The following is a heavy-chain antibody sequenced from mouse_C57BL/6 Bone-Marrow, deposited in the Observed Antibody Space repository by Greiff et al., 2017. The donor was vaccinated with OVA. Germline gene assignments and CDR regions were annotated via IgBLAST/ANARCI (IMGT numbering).Heavy chain of an antibody. D-gene: IGHD2-5*01. CDR1: GYTFTSYW. V-gene: IGHV1-50*01. CDR2: IDPSDSYT. Sequence: VQLQQPGAELVKPGASVKLSCKASGYTFTSYWMQWVKQRPGQGLEWIGEIDPSDSYTNYNQKFKGKATLTVDTSSSTAYMQLSSLTSEDSAVYYCANYYSKGFAYWGQGTLVTVSA. CDR3: ANYYSKGFAY. J-gene: IGHJ3*01.